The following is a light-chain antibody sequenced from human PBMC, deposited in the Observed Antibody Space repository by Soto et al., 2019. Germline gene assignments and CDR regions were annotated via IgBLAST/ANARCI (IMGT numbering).Light chain of an antibody. J-gene: IGLJ2*01. Sequence: QSVLTQPPSVSGAPGQRVTISCTGSSSNIGAGYDVHWYQQLPGTAPKLLIYGNSNRPSGVPDRFSGSKSGTSASLAITGRQAEDEADYYCQSYDSSLSVVFGRGTKLNVL. CDR3: QSYDSSLSVV. CDR1: SSNIGAGYD. V-gene: IGLV1-40*01. CDR2: GNS.